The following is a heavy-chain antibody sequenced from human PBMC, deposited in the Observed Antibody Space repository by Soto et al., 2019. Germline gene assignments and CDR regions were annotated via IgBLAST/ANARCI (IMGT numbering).Heavy chain of an antibody. Sequence: PSETLSLTCTVTGDSISNRSYYWGWIRQPPGKGLEWIGSIYYSGSTYNNPSLKSRVSMSVDTSKNQFSLKLRSVTAAGTALYYCARQRTSVVTQAYFDSWGQGSLVTVSS. D-gene: IGHD2-21*02. CDR3: ARQRTSVVTQAYFDS. J-gene: IGHJ4*02. CDR2: IYYSGST. CDR1: GDSISNRSYY. V-gene: IGHV4-39*01.